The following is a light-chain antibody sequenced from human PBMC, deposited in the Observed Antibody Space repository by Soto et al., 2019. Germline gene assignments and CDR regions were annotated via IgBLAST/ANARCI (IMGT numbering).Light chain of an antibody. CDR3: QKYNTVPAT. J-gene: IGKJ5*01. Sequence: DIQMTQSPPSLSASVGDRVTITCRASQGIGNSLAWYQQKPGTVPKLLIYSASTLQSGVPSRFSGSGSGTDFTLTISSLQPEDGAAYYGQKYNTVPATFGQGTRLEIK. CDR1: QGIGNS. CDR2: SAS. V-gene: IGKV1-27*01.